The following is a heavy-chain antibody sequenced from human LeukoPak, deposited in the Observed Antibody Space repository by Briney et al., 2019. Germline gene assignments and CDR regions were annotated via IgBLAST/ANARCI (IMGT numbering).Heavy chain of an antibody. CDR1: GYSFTSYW. J-gene: IGHJ2*01. V-gene: IGHV5-51*01. CDR2: IYPGDSDT. D-gene: IGHD6-19*01. Sequence: GESLKISCKGSGYSFTSYWIGWVRQMPGKGLEWMGIIYPGDSDTRYSPSFQGQVTISADKSISTAYLQWSSLKASDTAMYYCARLQGDSSCWYINWYFDLWGRGTLVTVSS. CDR3: ARLQGDSSCWYINWYFDL.